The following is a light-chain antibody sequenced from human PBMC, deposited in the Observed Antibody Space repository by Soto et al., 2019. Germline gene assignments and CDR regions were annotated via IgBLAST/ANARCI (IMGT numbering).Light chain of an antibody. CDR2: DAS. CDR1: QSVSSY. Sequence: EIVLTQSPATLSLSPGERATLSCRASQSVSSYLAWYQQKPGQPPRLLIYDASNRATGIPARFSGSGSGTDFTLTTISLVHAEFAVYYCQQRSNWPSITFGQGTRLEIK. J-gene: IGKJ5*01. CDR3: QQRSNWPSIT. V-gene: IGKV3-11*01.